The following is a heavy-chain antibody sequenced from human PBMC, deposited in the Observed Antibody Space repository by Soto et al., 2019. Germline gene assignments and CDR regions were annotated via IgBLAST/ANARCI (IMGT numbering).Heavy chain of an antibody. D-gene: IGHD2-15*01. CDR1: GYTLTEFS. Sequence: AAVKVSCKFSGYTLTEFSMHWVRQAPGKGLEWMGGFDPEDGETFYAQKFQGRVTMTEDTPTDTAYMELSSLRSEDTAVYYCETLQNGYVAWWSDYYYGLDVGG. CDR2: FDPEDGET. CDR3: ETLQNGYVAWWSDYYYGLDV. V-gene: IGHV1-24*01. J-gene: IGHJ6*02.